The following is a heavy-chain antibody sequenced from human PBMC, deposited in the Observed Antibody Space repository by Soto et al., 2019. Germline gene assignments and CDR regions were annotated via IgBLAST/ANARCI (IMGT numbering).Heavy chain of an antibody. CDR1: GFTFSSYS. CDR2: ISSSSSYI. Sequence: GGSLRLSCAASGFTFSSYSMNWVRQAPGKGLECVSSISSSSSYIYYADSVKGRFTISRDNAKNSLYLQMNSLRAEDTAVYYCASAQGDYDFWSGYYPYWFDPWGQGTLVTVSS. D-gene: IGHD3-3*01. J-gene: IGHJ5*02. CDR3: ASAQGDYDFWSGYYPYWFDP. V-gene: IGHV3-21*01.